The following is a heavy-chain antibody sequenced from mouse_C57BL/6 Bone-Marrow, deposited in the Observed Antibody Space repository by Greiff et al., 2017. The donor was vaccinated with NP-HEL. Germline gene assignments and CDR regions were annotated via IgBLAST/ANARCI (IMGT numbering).Heavy chain of an antibody. D-gene: IGHD1-1*01. V-gene: IGHV6-3*01. CDR3: TGDTTVVATSDY. CDR1: GFTFSNYW. Sequence: EVKLVESGGGLVQPGGSMKLSCVASGFTFSNYWMNWVRQSPEKGLEWVAQIRLKSDNYATHYAESVKGRFTISRDDSKSSFYLQMNNLRAEDTGIYYCTGDTTVVATSDYWGQGTTLTVSS. CDR2: IRLKSDNYAT. J-gene: IGHJ2*01.